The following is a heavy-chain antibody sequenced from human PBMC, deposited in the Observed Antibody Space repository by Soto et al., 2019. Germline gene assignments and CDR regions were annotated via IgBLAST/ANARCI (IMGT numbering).Heavy chain of an antibody. CDR1: GYTFTSYG. CDR2: ISAYNGNT. D-gene: IGHD5-12*01. Sequence: QVQLVQCGAEVKKPGASVNVSCKASGYTFTSYGISWVRQAPGQGLEWMGWISAYNGNTNYAQKLQGRFTMTADTSTSTAYMELRSLRSDDTAVYYCAVILGYEGIFDYWGQGTLVTVSS. J-gene: IGHJ4*02. CDR3: AVILGYEGIFDY. V-gene: IGHV1-18*04.